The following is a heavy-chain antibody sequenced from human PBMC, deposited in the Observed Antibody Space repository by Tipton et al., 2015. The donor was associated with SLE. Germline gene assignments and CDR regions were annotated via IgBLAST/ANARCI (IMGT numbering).Heavy chain of an antibody. J-gene: IGHJ4*02. V-gene: IGHV4-39*07. CDR3: ATTGGVTMIVPDY. CDR1: GGSISSSSYY. D-gene: IGHD3-22*01. CDR2: INHSGST. Sequence: TLSLTCTVSGGSISSSSYYWSWIRQPPGKGLEWIGEINHSGSTNYNPSLKSRVTISVDTSKNQFSLKQSSVTAADTAVYYCATTGGVTMIVPDYWGQGPLVTVSS.